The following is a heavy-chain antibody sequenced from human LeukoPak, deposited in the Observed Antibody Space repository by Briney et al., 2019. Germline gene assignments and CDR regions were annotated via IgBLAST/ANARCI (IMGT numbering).Heavy chain of an antibody. V-gene: IGHV1-18*04. CDR1: GYTFTSYG. D-gene: IGHD2-2*01. Sequence: GASVKVSCKASGYTFTSYGISWVRQAPGQGLEWMRWISAYNGNTNYAQKLQGRVTVTTDTSTSTAYMELRSLRSDDTAVYYCARDVTDIVVVPAAIHLPFDYWGQGTLVTVSS. CDR3: ARDVTDIVVVPAAIHLPFDY. CDR2: ISAYNGNT. J-gene: IGHJ4*02.